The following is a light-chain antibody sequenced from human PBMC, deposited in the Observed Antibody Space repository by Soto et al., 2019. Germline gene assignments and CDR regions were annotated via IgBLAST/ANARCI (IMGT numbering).Light chain of an antibody. CDR3: QQYGSSPWT. CDR1: QSVSSD. Sequence: EIVMTQSPATLSVSPEERATLSCRASQSVSSDLAWYQQKPGQTPRLLIYDASNRAAGVPARFSGSGSGADFTLTISSLEPEDSAVYYCQQYGSSPWTFGQGTKVDI. J-gene: IGKJ1*01. CDR2: DAS. V-gene: IGKV3-11*01.